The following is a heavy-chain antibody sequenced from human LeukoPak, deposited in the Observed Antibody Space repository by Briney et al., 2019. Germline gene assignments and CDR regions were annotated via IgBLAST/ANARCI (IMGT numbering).Heavy chain of an antibody. D-gene: IGHD5-24*01. Sequence: ASVKVSCKASGGTFSSYAISWVRQAPGQGLEWMGGIIPIFGTANYAQKFQGRVTITADESTSTAYMELSSLRSEDTAVYYCASDRGDGYNLGYWGQGTLVTVSS. V-gene: IGHV1-69*13. J-gene: IGHJ4*02. CDR1: GGTFSSYA. CDR2: IIPIFGTA. CDR3: ASDRGDGYNLGY.